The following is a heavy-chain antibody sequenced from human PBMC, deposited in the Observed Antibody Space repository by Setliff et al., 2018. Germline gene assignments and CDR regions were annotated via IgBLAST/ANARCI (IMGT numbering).Heavy chain of an antibody. CDR1: GFTFSSYG. J-gene: IGHJ4*02. CDR2: IRYDGSNK. CDR3: SKENRGWYDY. V-gene: IGHV3-30*02. D-gene: IGHD6-19*01. Sequence: GGSLRLSCAASGFTFSSYGMHWVRQAPGKGLEWVAFIRYDGSNKYYADSVKGRFTISRDNSKNTLYLQNNSLRAEDTALYYCSKENRGWYDYWGQGTLVTVSS.